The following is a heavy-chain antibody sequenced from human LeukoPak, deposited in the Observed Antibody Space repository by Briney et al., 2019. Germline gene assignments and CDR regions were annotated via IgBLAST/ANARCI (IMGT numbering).Heavy chain of an antibody. CDR2: IRSEAYGGTT. V-gene: IGHV3-49*04. CDR3: ATAPYCNGGSCYSGDLYFDY. CDR1: GFALGDYA. Sequence: GGSQRLSCTASGFALGDYAMTWVRQAPGKGLEWVGFIRSEAYGGTTEHAASVKGRFTVSRDDSKSIAYLQMNSLRAEDTAVYYCATAPYCNGGSCYSGDLYFDYWGQGTLVTVSS. J-gene: IGHJ4*02. D-gene: IGHD2-15*01.